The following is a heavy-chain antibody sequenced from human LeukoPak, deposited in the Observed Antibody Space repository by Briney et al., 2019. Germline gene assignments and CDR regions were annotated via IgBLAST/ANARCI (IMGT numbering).Heavy chain of an antibody. CDR3: ARHPPNWGSDY. Sequence: SETLSHTCTVSGGSISSSSYYWGWIRQPPGKGPEWIGSIYYSGSTYYNPSLKSRVTISVDTSKNQFSLKLNSVTAADTAVYYCARHPPNWGSDYWGQGTLVTVSS. D-gene: IGHD7-27*01. J-gene: IGHJ4*02. V-gene: IGHV4-39*01. CDR2: IYYSGST. CDR1: GGSISSSSYY.